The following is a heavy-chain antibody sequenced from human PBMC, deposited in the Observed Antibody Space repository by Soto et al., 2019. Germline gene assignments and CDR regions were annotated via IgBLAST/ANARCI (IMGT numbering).Heavy chain of an antibody. D-gene: IGHD5-18*01. CDR2: ISYDGSNK. CDR1: GFTFSSYG. V-gene: IGHV3-30*18. CDR3: AKDGSRIQLWYYFDY. J-gene: IGHJ4*02. Sequence: GSLRLSCAASGFTFSSYGMHWVRQAPGKGLEWVAVISYDGSNKYYADSVKGRFTISRDNSKNTLYLQMNSLRAEDTAVYYCAKDGSRIQLWYYFDYWGQGTLVTVSS.